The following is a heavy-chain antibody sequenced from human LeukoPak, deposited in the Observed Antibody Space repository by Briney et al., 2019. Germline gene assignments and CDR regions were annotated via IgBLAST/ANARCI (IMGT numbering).Heavy chain of an antibody. Sequence: PGGSLRLSCAGSGFAFTRYWLSWVRQAPGKGLEWLANIKQDGSETYYVDSVKGRLTISRDNAKNSLFLQMHSLRAEDTAVYFCTRDLVRDGYTYCDAYWFFDLWGRGTLVTVSS. D-gene: IGHD5-24*01. CDR2: IKQDGSET. V-gene: IGHV3-7*04. J-gene: IGHJ2*01. CDR1: GFAFTRYW. CDR3: TRDLVRDGYTYCDAYWFFDL.